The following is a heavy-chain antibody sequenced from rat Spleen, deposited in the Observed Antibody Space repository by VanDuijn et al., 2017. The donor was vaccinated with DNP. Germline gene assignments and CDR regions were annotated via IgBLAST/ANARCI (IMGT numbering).Heavy chain of an antibody. J-gene: IGHJ2*01. V-gene: IGHV5-46*01. CDR1: GFTFTTFP. CDR3: TTADF. Sequence: EVQLVESGGGLVQPGRSMKLSCVASGFTFTTFPMAWVRQAPTKGLEWVATISGSGDNTYYRDSVKGRFTISRENAKGSLDLQMDSLRSEDTAIYYCTTADFWGQGLMVTVSS. CDR2: ISGSGDNT.